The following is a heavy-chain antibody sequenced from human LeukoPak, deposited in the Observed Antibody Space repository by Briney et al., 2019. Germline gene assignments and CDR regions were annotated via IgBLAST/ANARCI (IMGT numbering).Heavy chain of an antibody. CDR1: GGSISSSSYY. V-gene: IGHV4-39*01. Sequence: SETLSLTCTVSGGSISSSSYYWGWIRQPPGKGLEWIGSIYYSGSTYYNPSLKSRVTMSVDTSQNQFSLKLSSVTAADRALYYCARPHGSGYYRYYMDVWGKRTTVSASS. CDR3: ARPHGSGYYRYYMDV. CDR2: IYYSGST. J-gene: IGHJ6*03.